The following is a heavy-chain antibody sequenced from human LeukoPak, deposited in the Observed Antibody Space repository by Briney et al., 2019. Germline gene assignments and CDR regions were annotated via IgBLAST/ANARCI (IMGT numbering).Heavy chain of an antibody. CDR3: ARGSRYYYGSGGTYYFDY. V-gene: IGHV1-24*01. J-gene: IGHJ4*02. CDR2: FDPEDGET. CDR1: GYTLTQLS. Sequence: GASVKVSCKVSGYTLTQLSMHWVRQAPGKGLEWMGGFDPEDGETIYAQKFQGRVTMTEDTSTDTAYMALRSLRSDDTAVYYCARGSRYYYGSGGTYYFDYWGQGTLVTVSS. D-gene: IGHD3-10*01.